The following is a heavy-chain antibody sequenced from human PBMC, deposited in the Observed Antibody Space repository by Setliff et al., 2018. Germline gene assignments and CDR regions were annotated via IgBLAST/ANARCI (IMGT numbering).Heavy chain of an antibody. J-gene: IGHJ6*03. D-gene: IGHD3-10*01. Sequence: GASVKVSCKASGYTFVNYGVSWVRQAPGQGVEWMGWISTYSGAIKNVPKFRDRVTMTTDASTNTAYMELRSLTSDDTAVYYCARSVGGLGEIPRAYYYHMDVWGNGTMVTVSS. V-gene: IGHV1-18*01. CDR1: GYTFVNYG. CDR3: ARSVGGLGEIPRAYYYHMDV. CDR2: ISTYSGAI.